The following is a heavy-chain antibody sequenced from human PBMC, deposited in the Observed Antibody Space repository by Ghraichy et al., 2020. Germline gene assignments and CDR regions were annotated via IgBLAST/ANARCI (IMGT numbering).Heavy chain of an antibody. V-gene: IGHV3-53*04. J-gene: IGHJ6*02. CDR2: IYNTGTT. Sequence: GGSLRLSCAASGLTVFTNYMTWVRQAPGKGLEWVSIIYNTGTTHYADSVRGRFTISRHHSENSLNLQMNSLRPEDTAVYFCARASFGETYYGHYYGLDVWGQGTTVTVSS. CDR3: ARASFGETYYGHYYGLDV. CDR1: GLTVFTNY. D-gene: IGHD1-26*01.